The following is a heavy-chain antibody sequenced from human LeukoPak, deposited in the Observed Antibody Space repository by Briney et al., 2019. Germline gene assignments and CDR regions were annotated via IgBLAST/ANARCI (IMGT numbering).Heavy chain of an antibody. V-gene: IGHV1-2*02. Sequence: ASVKVSCKASGYTFTGYYMHWVRQAPGQGLEWMGWINPNSGGTNYAQKFQGRVTMTKDTSISTAYMELSRLRSDDTAVYYCARDFDAGIAVAAWGQGTLVTVSS. CDR2: INPNSGGT. D-gene: IGHD6-19*01. CDR1: GYTFTGYY. CDR3: ARDFDAGIAVAA. J-gene: IGHJ5*02.